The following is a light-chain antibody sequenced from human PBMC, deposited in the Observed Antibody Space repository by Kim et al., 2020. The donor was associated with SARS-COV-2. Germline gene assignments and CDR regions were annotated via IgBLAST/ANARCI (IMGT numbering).Light chain of an antibody. CDR1: QAISSY. V-gene: IGKV1-9*01. J-gene: IGKJ4*01. Sequence: DIQLTQSPSFLSASVGDRVTITCRASQAISSYLAWYQQKPGKAPKLLIYAASTLQSGVPSRFSGSGSGTDFTLTISSLQPDDFATYYCQQLNSYLTFGGGTKVYIK. CDR2: AAS. CDR3: QQLNSYLT.